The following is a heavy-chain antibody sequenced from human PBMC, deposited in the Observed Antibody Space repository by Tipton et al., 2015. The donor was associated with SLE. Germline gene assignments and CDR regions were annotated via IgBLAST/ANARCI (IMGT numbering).Heavy chain of an antibody. J-gene: IGHJ6*03. CDR3: ARERCSSSGRCLSDCFYVFHV. Sequence: TLSLTCTVSGGSISHSYYYWGWIRQPPGKGLEWIGRIYYSGSTYSNPSLKSRVTISGDTPKNQFSLKLSSVTAADTAVYYCARERCSSSGRCLSDCFYVFHVSGKSTRVTAPS. CDR1: GGSISHSYYY. D-gene: IGHD1-26*01. V-gene: IGHV4-39*07. CDR2: IYYSGST.